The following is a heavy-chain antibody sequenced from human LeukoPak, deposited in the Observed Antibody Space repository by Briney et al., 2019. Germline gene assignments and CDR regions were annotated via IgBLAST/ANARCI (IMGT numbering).Heavy chain of an antibody. CDR2: ISGSGGST. Sequence: GGSLRLSCAASGFTSSSYAMSWVRQAPGKGLEWVSAISGSGGSTYYADSVKGRFTISRDNSKNTLYLQMNSLRAEDTAVYYCAKDPYYYDSSGYKRKDFWGQGTLVTVSS. D-gene: IGHD3-22*01. J-gene: IGHJ4*02. V-gene: IGHV3-23*01. CDR3: AKDPYYYDSSGYKRKDF. CDR1: GFTSSSYA.